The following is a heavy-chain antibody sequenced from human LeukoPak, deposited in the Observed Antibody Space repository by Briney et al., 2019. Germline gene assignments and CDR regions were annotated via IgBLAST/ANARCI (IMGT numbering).Heavy chain of an antibody. J-gene: IGHJ4*02. CDR2: IKSKANNDAT. CDR3: TRPDDYGDY. Sequence: PGGSLRLSCAASGFTFSGSAMHWVRQASGKGLEWVGRIKSKANNDATAYAASVKGRFTISRDDSKNTAYPQMNSLKTEDTAVYYCTRPDDYGDYWGQGTLVTVSS. CDR1: GFTFSGSA. V-gene: IGHV3-73*01.